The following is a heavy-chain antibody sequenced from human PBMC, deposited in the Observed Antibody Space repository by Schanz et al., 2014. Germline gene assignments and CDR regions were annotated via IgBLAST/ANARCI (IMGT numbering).Heavy chain of an antibody. CDR1: GLTFTSAW. CDR3: ARGGPAYYFDD. CDR2: IGSSSSRI. J-gene: IGHJ4*02. V-gene: IGHV3-48*04. Sequence: EVQLVESGGGLVKPGGSLRLSCATSGLTFTSAWMSWVRQAPGKGLEWISYIGSSSSRIDHADSVKGRFTISRDNAKNSLYLLMNSLRAEDTAVCYCARGGPAYYFDDWGQGTLVTVSS.